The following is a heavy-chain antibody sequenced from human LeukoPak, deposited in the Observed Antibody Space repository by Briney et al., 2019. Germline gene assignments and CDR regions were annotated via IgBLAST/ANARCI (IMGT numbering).Heavy chain of an antibody. CDR1: GYTFTGYY. D-gene: IGHD3-10*01. CDR3: ARENYYGSGSRWFDP. J-gene: IGHJ5*02. Sequence: GASVKVSCKASGYTFTGYYMHWVRQAPGQGLERMGWINPNSGGTNYAQKFQGRVTMTRDTSISTAYMELSRLRSDDTAVYYCARENYYGSGSRWFDPWGQGTLVTVSS. CDR2: INPNSGGT. V-gene: IGHV1-2*02.